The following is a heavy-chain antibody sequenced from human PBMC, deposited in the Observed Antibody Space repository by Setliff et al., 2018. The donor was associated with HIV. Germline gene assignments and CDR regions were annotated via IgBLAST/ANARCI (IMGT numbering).Heavy chain of an antibody. CDR2: ISPEGNKK. J-gene: IGHJ5*02. CDR1: GFTFSDFW. CDR3: ARVLLRTNAVYGIVSTRFDP. V-gene: IGHV3-7*03. D-gene: IGHD2-8*01. Sequence: GGSLRLSCAASGFTFSDFWMYWVRQAPGKGLEWVANISPEGNKKYYVGSVKGRFTSSRDNAKSSLFLQMSGLRPEDTAVYYCARVLLRTNAVYGIVSTRFDPWGRGTLVTVSS.